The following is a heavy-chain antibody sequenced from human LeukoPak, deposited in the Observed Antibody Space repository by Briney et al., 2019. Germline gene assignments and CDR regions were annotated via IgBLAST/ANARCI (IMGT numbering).Heavy chain of an antibody. D-gene: IGHD2-2*01. V-gene: IGHV3-48*03. J-gene: IGHJ2*01. CDR2: ISSSGSTI. Sequence: GRSLRLSCAASGFTFSSYEMNWVRQAPGKGLEWVSYISSSGSTIYYADSVKGRFTISRDNAKNSLYLQMNSLRAEDTAVYYCARAVVVPAAEELWYFDLWGRGTLVTVSS. CDR1: GFTFSSYE. CDR3: ARAVVVPAAEELWYFDL.